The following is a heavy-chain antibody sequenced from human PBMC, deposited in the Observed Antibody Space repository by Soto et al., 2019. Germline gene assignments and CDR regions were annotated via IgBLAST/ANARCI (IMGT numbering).Heavy chain of an antibody. J-gene: IGHJ5*02. CDR3: ARDSTSPSCSSASCHRGGWFDP. CDR2: IIPYNGNT. D-gene: IGHD2-2*01. V-gene: IGHV1-18*04. Sequence: QAQLVQSGDAVRRPGASVKVSCKASGFTFTNYGITWVRQAPGQGLEWMGWIIPYNGNTVYAQNLQGRVTMTTDTSTSTAYVELTSLRSDDTALYYCARDSTSPSCSSASCHRGGWFDPWGQGSVLTVSS. CDR1: GFTFTNYG.